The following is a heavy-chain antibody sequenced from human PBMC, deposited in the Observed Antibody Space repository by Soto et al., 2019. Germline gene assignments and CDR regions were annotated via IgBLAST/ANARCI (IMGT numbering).Heavy chain of an antibody. CDR1: GGSISSSSYF. V-gene: IGHV4-39*01. CDR3: ARLQQQLVL. D-gene: IGHD6-13*01. J-gene: IGHJ4*02. CDR2: IYYSGST. Sequence: SETLSLTCTVSGGSISSSSYFWGWIRQPPGKGLEWIGSIYYSGSTYSNPSLKSRVTISVDTSKNQFSLKLNFVTAADTAVYYCARLQQQLVLWGQGTLVTVSS.